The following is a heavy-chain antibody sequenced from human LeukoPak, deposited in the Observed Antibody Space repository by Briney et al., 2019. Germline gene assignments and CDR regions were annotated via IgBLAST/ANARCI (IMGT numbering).Heavy chain of an antibody. D-gene: IGHD6-13*01. CDR1: GGTFSSYA. J-gene: IGHJ5*02. CDR3: ASTPAAAGTGWFDP. Sequence: SVKVSCKASGGTFSSYAISWVRQAPGQGLEWMGRIIPILGIANYVQKFQGRVTITADKSRSTAYMELSSLRSEDTAVYYCASTPAAAGTGWFDPWGQGTLVTVSS. V-gene: IGHV1-69*04. CDR2: IIPILGIA.